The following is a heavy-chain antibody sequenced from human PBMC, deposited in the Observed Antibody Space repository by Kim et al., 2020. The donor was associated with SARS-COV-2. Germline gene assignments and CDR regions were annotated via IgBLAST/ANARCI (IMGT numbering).Heavy chain of an antibody. CDR3: AREDYGDFFDY. Sequence: SVKVSCKASGGTFSSYAISWVRQAPGQGLEWMGRIIPILGIANYAQKFQGRVTITADKSTSTAYMELSSLRSEDTAVYYCAREDYGDFFDYWGQGTLVTVSS. CDR1: GGTFSSYA. CDR2: IIPILGIA. V-gene: IGHV1-69*04. D-gene: IGHD4-17*01. J-gene: IGHJ4*02.